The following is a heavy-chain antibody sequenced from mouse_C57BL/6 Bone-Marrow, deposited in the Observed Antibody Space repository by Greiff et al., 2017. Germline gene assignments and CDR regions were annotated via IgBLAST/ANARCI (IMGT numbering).Heavy chain of an antibody. D-gene: IGHD1-1*01. V-gene: IGHV5-6*01. J-gene: IGHJ2*01. CDR1: GFTFSSYG. CDR3: ARCTVVAPYFDY. Sequence: VHLVESGGDLVKPGGSLKLSCAASGFTFSSYGMSWVRQTPDKRLEWVATISSGGSYTYYPDSVKGRFTISRDNAKNTLYLQMSSLKSEDTAMYYCARCTVVAPYFDYWGQGTTLTVSS. CDR2: ISSGGSYT.